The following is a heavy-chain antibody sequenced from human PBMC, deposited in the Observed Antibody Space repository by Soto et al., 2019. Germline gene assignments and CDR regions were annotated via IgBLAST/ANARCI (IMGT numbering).Heavy chain of an antibody. CDR1: VDRLSRNNAA. J-gene: IGHJ4*02. D-gene: IGHD3-22*01. CDR3: PRGGPGGYIDY. CDR2: TYYRSKWYN. V-gene: IGHV6-1*01. Sequence: PSQSLSLTCAISVDRLSRNNAASNLIMHSPSRGLEWLGRTYYRSKWYNHYAVSVKSRITVNPDTSKNQYSLQLNSVTPEKKAVYYCPRGGPGGYIDYWGQGTLVTVSS.